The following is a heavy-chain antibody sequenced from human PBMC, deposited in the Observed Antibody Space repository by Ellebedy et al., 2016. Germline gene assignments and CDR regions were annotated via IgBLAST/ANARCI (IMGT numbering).Heavy chain of an antibody. V-gene: IGHV1-46*01. CDR2: IDPSRGRT. CDR3: ARGYSDGWYHDY. D-gene: IGHD6-19*01. CDR1: GYTFTNYY. Sequence: ASVKVSCKASGYTFTNYYMHWLRRAPGQGLEWVGVIDPSRGRTKYSQKFQGRVAVTSDTSTSTVYMVLSRLRSDDTAVYFCARGYSDGWYHDYWGRGTLVTVSS. J-gene: IGHJ4*02.